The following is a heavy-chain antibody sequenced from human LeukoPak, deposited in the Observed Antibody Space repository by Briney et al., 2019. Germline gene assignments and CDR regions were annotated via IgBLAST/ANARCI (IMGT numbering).Heavy chain of an antibody. CDR2: ISSSSSTI. CDR3: AGGYSSSWYSPYFDY. CDR1: GFTFSSYS. V-gene: IGHV3-48*02. J-gene: IGHJ4*02. Sequence: GVSLRLSCAASGFTFSSYSMNWVRQDPGKGLEWVSYISSSSSTIYYADSVKGRFTISRDNAKNSLYLQMNSLRDEDTAVYYCAGGYSSSWYSPYFDYWGQGTLVTVSS. D-gene: IGHD6-13*01.